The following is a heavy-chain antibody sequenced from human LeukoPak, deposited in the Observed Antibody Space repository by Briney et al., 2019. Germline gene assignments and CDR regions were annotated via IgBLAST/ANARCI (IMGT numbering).Heavy chain of an antibody. CDR3: TRDLLGFATTPLSD. D-gene: IGHD4-17*01. CDR2: INPNRGDT. Sequence: ASVRVSCKASGYTFTNYYMHWVRQAPGHGLEWMGWINPNRGDTNYAQKFQGRVTMTRDTSISTAFMELTRLTSDDTAVYYCTRDLLGFATTPLSDWGQGTLVTVSS. CDR1: GYTFTNYY. V-gene: IGHV1-2*02. J-gene: IGHJ4*02.